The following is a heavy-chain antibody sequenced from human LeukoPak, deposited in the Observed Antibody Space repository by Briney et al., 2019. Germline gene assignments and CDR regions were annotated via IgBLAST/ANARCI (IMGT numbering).Heavy chain of an antibody. J-gene: IGHJ6*03. D-gene: IGHD6-13*01. V-gene: IGHV3-9*01. CDR1: GFTFDDYA. Sequence: PGGSLRLSCAASGFTFDDYAMHWVRQAPGKGLEWVSGISWNSGSIGYADSVKGRFTISRDNAKNSLYLQMNSLRAEDTALYYCAKAQPSSSSHYGGYMDVWGKGTTVTISS. CDR3: AKAQPSSSSHYGGYMDV. CDR2: ISWNSGSI.